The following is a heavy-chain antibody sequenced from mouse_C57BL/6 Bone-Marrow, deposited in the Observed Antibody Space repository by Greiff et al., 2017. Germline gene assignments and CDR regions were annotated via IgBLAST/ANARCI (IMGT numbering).Heavy chain of an antibody. CDR1: GFNIKDDY. V-gene: IGHV14-4*01. CDR3: TPTGYYFDY. Sequence: EVQPQESGAELVRPGASVKLSCTASGFNIKDDYMHWVKQRPEQGLEWIGWIDPENGDTEYASQFQGKATITADTSSNTAYLQLSSLTSEDTAVYYCTPTGYYFDYWGQGTTLTVAS. CDR2: IDPENGDT. J-gene: IGHJ2*01. D-gene: IGHD4-1*02.